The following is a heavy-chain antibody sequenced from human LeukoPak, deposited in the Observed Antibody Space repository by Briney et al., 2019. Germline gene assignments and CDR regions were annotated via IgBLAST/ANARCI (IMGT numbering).Heavy chain of an antibody. CDR2: INLSGST. J-gene: IGHJ4*02. V-gene: IGHV4-34*01. CDR3: ARPGSSGTEDY. CDR1: GGSFSGYY. D-gene: IGHD6-13*01. Sequence: PSVTLSLTCAVYGGSFSGYYWSWIRQPPGKGLEWIGEINLSGSTNYNPSLKSRVTISVDTSKNQFSLKLSSVTAADTAVYYCARPGSSGTEDYWGQGTLVAGSS.